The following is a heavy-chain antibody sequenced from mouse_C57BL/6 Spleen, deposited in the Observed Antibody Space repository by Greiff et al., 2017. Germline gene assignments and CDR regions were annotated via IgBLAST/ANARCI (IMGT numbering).Heavy chain of an antibody. D-gene: IGHD2-5*01. CDR1: GFTFSSYA. J-gene: IGHJ4*01. V-gene: IGHV5-9-1*02. CDR2: ISSGGDYI. CDR3: TREGYSNPRGAMDY. Sequence: DVQLVESGEGLVKPGGSLKLSCAASGFTFSSYAMSWVRQTPEKRLEWVAYISSGGDYIYYADTVKGRFTITRDNARNTLYLQMSSLKSEDTAMYYYTREGYSNPRGAMDYWGQGTSVTVSS.